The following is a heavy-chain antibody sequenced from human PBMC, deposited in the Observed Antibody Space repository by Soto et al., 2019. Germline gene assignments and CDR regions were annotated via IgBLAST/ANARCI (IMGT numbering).Heavy chain of an antibody. D-gene: IGHD6-13*01. CDR3: AKDTTLYSSRPKYFQH. CDR1: GFTFSIYG. Sequence: GGSLRLSRAASGFTFSIYGMHWVRQAPGKGLEWVAVISYDGSNKYYADSVKGRFTISRDNSKNTLYLQMNSLRAEDTAVYYCAKDTTLYSSRPKYFQHWGQGTLVTVSS. J-gene: IGHJ1*01. V-gene: IGHV3-30*18. CDR2: ISYDGSNK.